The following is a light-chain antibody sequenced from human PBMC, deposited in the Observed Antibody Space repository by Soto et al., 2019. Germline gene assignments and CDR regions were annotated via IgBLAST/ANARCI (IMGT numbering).Light chain of an antibody. J-gene: IGLJ1*01. Sequence: SYDLTQPPSVSVAPGQTARITFGGNNIGSKSVHWYQQKPGQAPVLVVYDDTDRPSGIPERFSGSNSGNTATLTISGVEAGDEADYYCQVWDSTSDHYFFGTGTKVTVL. CDR1: NIGSKS. CDR3: QVWDSTSDHYF. CDR2: DDT. V-gene: IGLV3-21*02.